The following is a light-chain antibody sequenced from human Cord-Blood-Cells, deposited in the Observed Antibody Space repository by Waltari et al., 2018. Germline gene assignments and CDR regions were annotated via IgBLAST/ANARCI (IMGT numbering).Light chain of an antibody. CDR1: QSVSSY. CDR2: DAS. V-gene: IGKV3-11*01. J-gene: IGKJ3*01. CDR3: QQRSNWSFT. Sequence: IVLTQSPATLSLSPGESAPLSCRASQSVSSYLAWYQQKPGQAPRLLIYDASNRATGIPARFSGSGSGTDFTLTISSLEPEDFAVYYCQQRSNWSFTFGPGTKVDIK.